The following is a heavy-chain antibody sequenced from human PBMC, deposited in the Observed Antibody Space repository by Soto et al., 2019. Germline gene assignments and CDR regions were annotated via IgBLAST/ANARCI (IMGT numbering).Heavy chain of an antibody. CDR1: RYTFTSHG. D-gene: IGHD3-9*01. CDR2: ISTFNGKT. J-gene: IGHJ3*01. Sequence: QIQLMQSGGDVKTPGASLKVSCTTSRYTFTSHGIAWVRQAPGQGLEWMGWISTFNGKTDYAQKFQGRVTMTADTITSTVHMKLRGLRSDDTGVYYCARLLTEGATFREDAFDLWGPGTKVTVSS. V-gene: IGHV1-18*01. CDR3: ARLLTEGATFREDAFDL.